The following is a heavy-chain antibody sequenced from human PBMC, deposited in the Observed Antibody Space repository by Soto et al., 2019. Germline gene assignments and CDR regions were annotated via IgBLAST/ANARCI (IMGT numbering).Heavy chain of an antibody. V-gene: IGHV3-30*18. CDR3: AKRGGYGEYVGYYYNAMDV. J-gene: IGHJ6*02. CDR1: GFTFSSYG. D-gene: IGHD4-17*01. Sequence: QVQLGESGGGVVQPGRSLRLSCAASGFTFSSYGMNWVRQAQGKGLEWVAVIASDGSNKYYADSVKGRFTISRDNSKNTRYLQMNSLRADNTALYYCAKRGGYGEYVGYYYNAMDVWGQGTTVTVSS. CDR2: IASDGSNK.